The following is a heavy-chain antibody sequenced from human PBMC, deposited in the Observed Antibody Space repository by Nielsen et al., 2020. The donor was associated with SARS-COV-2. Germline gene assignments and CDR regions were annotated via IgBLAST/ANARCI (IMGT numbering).Heavy chain of an antibody. CDR1: GYTFTSYD. CDR2: MSPNSNNI. V-gene: IGHV1-8*01. CDR3: ARSVAGTRANSDVDY. J-gene: IGHJ4*02. Sequence: ASVKVSCKASGYTFTSYDINWVRQAPGQGLEWLGWMSPNSNNIGYAQKFQGRLTVTRNTSISTAYMELRSLRSDDTAVYYCARSVAGTRANSDVDYWGQGTLVTVSS. D-gene: IGHD6-19*01.